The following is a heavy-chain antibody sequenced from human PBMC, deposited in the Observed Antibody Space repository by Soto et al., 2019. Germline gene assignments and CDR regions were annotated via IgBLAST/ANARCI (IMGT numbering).Heavy chain of an antibody. D-gene: IGHD5-18*01. J-gene: IGHJ4*02. V-gene: IGHV3-23*01. Sequence: GASLRLSCAASGFTFSSYAMSWVRQAPGKGLEWVSAISGSGGSTYYADSVKGRFTISRDNSKNTLYLQMNSLRAEDTAVYYCAKGPRGYSYGFGVDYWGQGTLVTVSS. CDR1: GFTFSSYA. CDR3: AKGPRGYSYGFGVDY. CDR2: ISGSGGST.